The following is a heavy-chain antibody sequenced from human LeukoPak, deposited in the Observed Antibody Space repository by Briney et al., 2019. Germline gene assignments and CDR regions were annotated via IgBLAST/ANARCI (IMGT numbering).Heavy chain of an antibody. CDR3: AKELKHYFGSGTYYIPYYGMDV. CDR2: LSGSGGST. D-gene: IGHD3-10*01. Sequence: GGSLRLSCAASGFTFSTYAMSWVRQAPGKGLEWVSGLSGSGGSTSYADSVKGRFTISRDNSKNTLYLQMLSLRAEDTAVYYCAKELKHYFGSGTYYIPYYGMDVWGQGTTVTVSS. CDR1: GFTFSTYA. V-gene: IGHV3-23*01. J-gene: IGHJ6*02.